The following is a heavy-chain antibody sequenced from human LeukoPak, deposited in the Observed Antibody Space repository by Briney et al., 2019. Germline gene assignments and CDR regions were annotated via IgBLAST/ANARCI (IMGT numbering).Heavy chain of an antibody. J-gene: IGHJ4*02. V-gene: IGHV3-66*02. CDR1: GFSVTNNY. CDR2: INGGGDT. Sequence: GGSLKLSCAGSGFSVTNNYMSWVRQAPGRGLEWISMINGGGDTDYADSVKGRFTIFRDNSKNTLYLQMNSLRVEDTVIFHWARDAYSKMFGGWGQGTLLTVSS. D-gene: IGHD3-10*02. CDR3: ARDAYSKMFGG.